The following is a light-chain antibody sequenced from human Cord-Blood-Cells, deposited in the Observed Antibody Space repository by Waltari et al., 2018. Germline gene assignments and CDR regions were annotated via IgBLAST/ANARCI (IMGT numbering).Light chain of an antibody. Sequence: DVRMTQSPSSLSVTLGDRVTITCRASQSISSYLNWYQQKPGKAPKLLIYAASSLKTGVPARFSGSGSGTDFTLTISSLQPEDFAIYYCQQSYSTPYTFGQGTKLEIK. CDR3: QQSYSTPYT. CDR2: AAS. CDR1: QSISSY. J-gene: IGKJ2*01. V-gene: IGKV1-39*01.